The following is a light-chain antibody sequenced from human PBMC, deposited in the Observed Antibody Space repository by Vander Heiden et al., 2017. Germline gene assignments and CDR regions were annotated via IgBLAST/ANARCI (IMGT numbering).Light chain of an antibody. CDR1: QDISSW. Sequence: DIQVAQSPSLVSASVGDRVTITCRASQDISSWLAWYQQTPGKAPKLLIYAASNLESGVPSRFSGSGSGTDFTLTISSLQPEDFATYYCQQANMVPFTFGRGTKVDVK. CDR2: AAS. CDR3: QQANMVPFT. V-gene: IGKV1-12*01. J-gene: IGKJ3*01.